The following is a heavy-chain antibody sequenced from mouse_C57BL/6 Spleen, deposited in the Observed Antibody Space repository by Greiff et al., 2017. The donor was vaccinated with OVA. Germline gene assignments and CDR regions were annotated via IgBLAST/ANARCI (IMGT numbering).Heavy chain of an antibody. D-gene: IGHD2-4*01. Sequence: LVESGGGLVKPGGSLKLSCAASGFTFSDYGMHWVRQAPEKGLEWVAYISSGSSTIYYADTVKGRFTISRDNAKNTLFLQMTSLRSEDTAMYYCASYDYGSFAYWGQGTLVTVSA. CDR2: ISSGSSTI. CDR3: ASYDYGSFAY. V-gene: IGHV5-17*01. CDR1: GFTFSDYG. J-gene: IGHJ3*01.